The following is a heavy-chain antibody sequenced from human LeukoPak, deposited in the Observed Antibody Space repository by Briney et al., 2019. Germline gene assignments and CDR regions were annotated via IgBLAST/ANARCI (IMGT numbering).Heavy chain of an antibody. CDR1: GFTFRSYW. J-gene: IGHJ4*02. CDR3: ARQLYSSSWSAFDY. V-gene: IGHV3-7*01. CDR2: IKQDGSEK. Sequence: GGSLRLFCAASGFTFRSYWMIWVGQAPGRGLEGVANIKQDGSEKYYVDSVKGRFTISRDNAKNPLYLQMNSLRAEDRAVYSCARQLYSSSWSAFDYWGQGTLVTVSS. D-gene: IGHD6-13*01.